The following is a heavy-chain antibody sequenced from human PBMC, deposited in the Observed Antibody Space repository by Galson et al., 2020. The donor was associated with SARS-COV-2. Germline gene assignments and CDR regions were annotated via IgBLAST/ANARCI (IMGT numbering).Heavy chain of an antibody. Sequence: SETLSLTCNVYGYSISSGHYWAWIRQPPGKGLEWIATIHHSGATYYNPPLKSRVTISVDTSKNQFSLKLASVTAADTAVYFCANTLTIASTGAASGSWGQGTLVTVSS. CDR2: IHHSGAT. CDR3: ANTLTIASTGAASGS. CDR1: GYSISSGHY. V-gene: IGHV4-38-2*02. J-gene: IGHJ5*02. D-gene: IGHD1-1*01.